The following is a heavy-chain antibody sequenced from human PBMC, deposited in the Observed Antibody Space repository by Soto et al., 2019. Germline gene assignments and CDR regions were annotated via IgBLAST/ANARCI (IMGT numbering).Heavy chain of an antibody. CDR2: INHSGST. D-gene: IGHD2-8*01. CDR3: ARKRISRYCTNGVCPGKNFDY. V-gene: IGHV4-34*01. J-gene: IGHJ4*02. CDR1: GGSFSGYY. Sequence: PSETLSLTCAVYGGSFSGYYWSWIRQPPGKGLEWIGEINHSGSTNYNPSLKSRVTISVDTSKNQFSLKLSSVTAADTAVYYCARKRISRYCTNGVCPGKNFDYWGQGTLVTVSS.